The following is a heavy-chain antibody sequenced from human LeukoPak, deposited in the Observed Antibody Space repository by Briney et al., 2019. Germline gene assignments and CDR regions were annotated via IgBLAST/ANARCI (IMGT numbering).Heavy chain of an antibody. Sequence: TGGSLRLSCAASGFTFSSYGMHWVRQAPGKGLEWVAFIQYDGSNKYYADSVKGRFTISRDNSKNTLYLQMNSLRAEDTAVYYCAKDKTRGSLSWFDPWGQGTLVTVSS. D-gene: IGHD1-1*01. CDR1: GFTFSSYG. J-gene: IGHJ5*02. V-gene: IGHV3-30*02. CDR2: IQYDGSNK. CDR3: AKDKTRGSLSWFDP.